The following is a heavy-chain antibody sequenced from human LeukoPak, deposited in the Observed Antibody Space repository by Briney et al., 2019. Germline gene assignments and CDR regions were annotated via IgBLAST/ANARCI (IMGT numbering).Heavy chain of an antibody. Sequence: GSLRLSCAASGFTFSSYWMSWVRQAPGKGLEWVSVIYDRGDTYYADSVKGRFTVSRDTSKNTLYLQLNNLGAEDTAVYYCAGRRANTCNFCFVYWGQGTLVTVSS. CDR2: IYDRGDT. CDR3: AGRRANTCNFCFVY. V-gene: IGHV3-66*02. J-gene: IGHJ4*02. CDR1: GFTFSSYW. D-gene: IGHD1-1*01.